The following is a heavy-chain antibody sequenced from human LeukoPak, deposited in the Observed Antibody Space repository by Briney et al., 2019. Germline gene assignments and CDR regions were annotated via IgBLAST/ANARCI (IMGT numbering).Heavy chain of an antibody. D-gene: IGHD5-18*01. CDR3: ARIDSARPHYYMDV. J-gene: IGHJ6*03. CDR1: GYTLTIYD. V-gene: IGHV1-8*03. Sequence: ASVKVSCKASGYTLTIYDINWVRQATGQGREGMGWMNPNRGNTGYAQKFQGRVTITRNTSISTAYMELSSLRSEDTAVYFCARIDSARPHYYMDVWGKGTTVTISS. CDR2: MNPNRGNT.